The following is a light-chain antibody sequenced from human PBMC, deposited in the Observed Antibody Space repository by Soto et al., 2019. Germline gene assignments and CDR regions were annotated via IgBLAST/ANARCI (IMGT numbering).Light chain of an antibody. CDR3: SSYTSTMTNV. J-gene: IGLJ1*01. V-gene: IGLV2-14*03. Sequence: QSALTQPASVSGSPGQSITNSCTGTSSDVGGFNSVSWYQLRPGTAPKLILYDVVDRPSGVSYRFSGSKSGNTASLTISGLQAADEADYFCSSYTSTMTNVFGSGTKVTVL. CDR2: DVV. CDR1: SSDVGGFNS.